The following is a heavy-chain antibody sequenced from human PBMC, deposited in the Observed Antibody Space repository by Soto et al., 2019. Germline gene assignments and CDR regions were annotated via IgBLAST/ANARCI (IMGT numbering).Heavy chain of an antibody. Sequence: EVQLVESGGGLVQPGGSLRLSCGASGFTFRTFDMNWVRQAPGKGPEWISYISSTSATMYYADSVKGRFTISRDNANNSLFLQMNSLTAEDTAVYYCARHNWPVGDYWGQGTLVTVSS. CDR1: GFTFRTFD. CDR2: ISSTSATM. V-gene: IGHV3-48*01. J-gene: IGHJ4*02. D-gene: IGHD3-16*01. CDR3: ARHNWPVGDY.